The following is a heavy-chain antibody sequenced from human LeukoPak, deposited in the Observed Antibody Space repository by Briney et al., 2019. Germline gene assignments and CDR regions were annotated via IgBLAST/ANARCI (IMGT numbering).Heavy chain of an antibody. V-gene: IGHV1-2*04. CDR2: INPNSGGT. D-gene: IGHD1-26*01. J-gene: IGHJ4*02. CDR3: ARDASGSHFDY. CDR1: GYTFTGYY. Sequence: ASVKVSCKASGYTFTGYYMHWVRQAPGQGLEWMGWINPNSGGTNYAQKFQGWVAMTRDTSISTAYMELSRLRSDDTAVYYCARDASGSHFDYWGQGTLVTVSS.